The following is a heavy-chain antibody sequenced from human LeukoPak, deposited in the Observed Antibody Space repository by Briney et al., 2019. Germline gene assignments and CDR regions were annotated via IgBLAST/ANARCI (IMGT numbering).Heavy chain of an antibody. J-gene: IGHJ3*02. D-gene: IGHD2-2*01. CDR2: MLPIFGTA. CDR1: GGNFRNYG. V-gene: IGHV1-69*13. CDR3: ARKGDIVIVPAADDAFDI. Sequence: ASVKVSCKASGGNFRNYGFHWVRQAPGQGLEWMGGMLPIFGTANYAQKFQGRVTITADESSNTVSLDLSSPRSEDTAVYYCARKGDIVIVPAADDAFDIWGQGTMVTVSS.